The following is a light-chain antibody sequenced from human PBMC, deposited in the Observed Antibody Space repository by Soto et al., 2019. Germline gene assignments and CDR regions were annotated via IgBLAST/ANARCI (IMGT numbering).Light chain of an antibody. J-gene: IGKJ3*01. V-gene: IGKV3-11*01. Sequence: EIVMTQSPATLSVSPGERATLSCRASQSVSSNLAWYQQKPGQGPRLLIYGASSRATGIPARFSGSGSGTDFTLTISSLEPEDSAVYYCQQRSNWLFGPGTKVDN. CDR1: QSVSSN. CDR3: QQRSNWL. CDR2: GAS.